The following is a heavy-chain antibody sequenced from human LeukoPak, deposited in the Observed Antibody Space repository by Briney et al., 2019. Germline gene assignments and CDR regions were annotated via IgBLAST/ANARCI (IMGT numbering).Heavy chain of an antibody. CDR3: ARGLPYSGSNFDY. V-gene: IGHV1-2*02. CDR2: INPNSGGT. CDR1: GYTFTGYY. D-gene: IGHD2-15*01. J-gene: IGHJ4*02. Sequence: ASVKVSCKASGYTFTGYYMHWVRQAPGQGLEWMGWINPNSGGTNYAQKFQGRVTMTRDTSISTAYMELSRLRSDDTAVYYCARGLPYSGSNFDYWGQGTLVTVSS.